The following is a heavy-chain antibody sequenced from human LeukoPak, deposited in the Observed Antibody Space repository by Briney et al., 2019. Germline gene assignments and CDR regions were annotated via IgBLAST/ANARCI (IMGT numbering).Heavy chain of an antibody. V-gene: IGHV4-30-2*01. CDR2: IYHSGST. CDR1: GASISSGGYS. CDR3: ARSISGSYSNYFDY. J-gene: IGHJ4*02. Sequence: PSETLSLTCAVSGASISSGGYSWSWLRQPPGKGLEWIGYIYHSGSTYYIPSLKSRVTISVDRSKNQFSLKLSSVTAADTAVYYCARSISGSYSNYFDYWGQGTLVTVSS. D-gene: IGHD1-26*01.